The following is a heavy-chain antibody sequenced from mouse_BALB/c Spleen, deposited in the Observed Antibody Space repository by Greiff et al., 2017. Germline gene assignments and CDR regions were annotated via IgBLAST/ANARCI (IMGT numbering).Heavy chain of an antibody. Sequence: QVQLQQPGAELVRPGASVKLSCKASGYTFTSYWINWVKQRPGQGLEWIGNIYPSDSYTNYNQKFKDKATLTVDKSSSTAYMQLSSPTSEDSAVYYCTRSGNYERWFAYGGQGTLVTVSA. CDR2: IYPSDSYT. CDR1: GYTFTSYW. CDR3: TRSGNYERWFAY. J-gene: IGHJ3*01. V-gene: IGHV1-69*02. D-gene: IGHD2-1*01.